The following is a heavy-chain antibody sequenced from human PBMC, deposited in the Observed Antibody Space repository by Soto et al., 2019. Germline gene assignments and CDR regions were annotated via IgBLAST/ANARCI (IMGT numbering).Heavy chain of an antibody. J-gene: IGHJ5*02. V-gene: IGHV4-59*01. D-gene: IGHD3-3*01. Sequence: SSETLSLTCTVSGGSISSYYWSWIRQPPGKGLEWIGDIYYSGSTNYNPSLKSRVTISVDTSKNQFSLKLSSVTAADTAVYYCARGGRITIFGVVTNWFDPWGQGTLVTVSS. CDR3: ARGGRITIFGVVTNWFDP. CDR2: IYYSGST. CDR1: GGSISSYY.